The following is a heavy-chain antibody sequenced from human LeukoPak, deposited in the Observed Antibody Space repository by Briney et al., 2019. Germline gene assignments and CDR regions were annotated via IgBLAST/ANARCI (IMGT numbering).Heavy chain of an antibody. Sequence: SETLSLTCTVSGASISTYYWSWIRQPPGKGLEWIGYIYYSGSTNYNPSLKSRVSISINTSKNQFPLRLSSVTAADTAVYYCARHPGRARRVDYWGQGTLVTVSS. J-gene: IGHJ4*02. V-gene: IGHV4-59*08. CDR1: GASISTYY. CDR2: IYYSGST. CDR3: ARHPGRARRVDY.